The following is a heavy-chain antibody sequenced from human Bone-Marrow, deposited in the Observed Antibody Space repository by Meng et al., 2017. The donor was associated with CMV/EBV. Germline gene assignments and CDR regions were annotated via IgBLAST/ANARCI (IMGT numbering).Heavy chain of an antibody. Sequence: SETLSLTCTVSSYSISSGYYWGWIRQPPGKGLEGIGSIYHSGSTYYNPSLKSRVTISVDTSKNQFSLKLSSVTAADTAVYYCARDHPRNWELHGVGFDYWGQGTMVTVSS. D-gene: IGHD1-26*01. J-gene: IGHJ4*02. V-gene: IGHV4-38-2*02. CDR1: SYSISSGYY. CDR2: IYHSGST. CDR3: ARDHPRNWELHGVGFDY.